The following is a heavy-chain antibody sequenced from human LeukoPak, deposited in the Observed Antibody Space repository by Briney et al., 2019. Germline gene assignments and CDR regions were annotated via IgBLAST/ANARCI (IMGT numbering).Heavy chain of an antibody. D-gene: IGHD3-22*01. CDR1: GGSIGSSSYY. V-gene: IGHV4-39*01. CDR3: ASPRDYYYDRTFDY. J-gene: IGHJ4*02. CDR2: VYYNGST. Sequence: PSETLSLTCTVSGGSIGSSSYYWGWIRQPPGKGLEWIGNVYYNGSTYYNPSLKSRVTISVDTSKNQFSLKLSSVTAADTAIYYCASPRDYYYDRTFDYWGQGTLVTVSS.